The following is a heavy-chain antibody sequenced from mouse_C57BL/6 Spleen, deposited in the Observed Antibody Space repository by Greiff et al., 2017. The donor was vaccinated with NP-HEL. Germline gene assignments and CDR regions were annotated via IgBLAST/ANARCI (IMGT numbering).Heavy chain of an antibody. V-gene: IGHV1-52*01. CDR2: IDPSDSET. CDR1: GYTFTSYW. D-gene: IGHD2-4*01. J-gene: IGHJ3*01. Sequence: VQLQQPGAELVRPGSSVKLSCKASGYTFTSYWMHWVKQRPIQGLEWIGNIDPSDSETHYNQKFKDKATLTVDKSSSTAYMQLSSLTSEDSAVYYCAREGLRRGWFAYWGQGTLVTVSA. CDR3: AREGLRRGWFAY.